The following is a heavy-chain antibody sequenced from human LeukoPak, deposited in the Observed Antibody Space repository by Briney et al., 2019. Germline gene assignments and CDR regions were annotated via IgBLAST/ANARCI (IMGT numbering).Heavy chain of an antibody. D-gene: IGHD6-6*01. V-gene: IGHV3-33*01. CDR1: GFTFSSYG. Sequence: GGSLRLSCAASGFTFSSYGMHWVRQAPGKGLERVAVIWYDGSNKYYADSVKGRFTISRDNSKNTLYLQMNSLRAEDTAVYYCARDGSYYFDYWGQGTLVTVSS. J-gene: IGHJ4*02. CDR2: IWYDGSNK. CDR3: ARDGSYYFDY.